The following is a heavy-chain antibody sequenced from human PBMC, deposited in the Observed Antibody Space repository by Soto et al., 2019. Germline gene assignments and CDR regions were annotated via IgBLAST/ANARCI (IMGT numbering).Heavy chain of an antibody. Sequence: SQTLSLTCAISGDSVSSNSAAWNWIRQSPSRGLEWLGRTYYRSKWYNDYAVSVKSRITINPDTSKNQFSLKLNSVTPEDTAVYYCARDRSTIFGVDYYYYYYGMDVWGQGTTVTVSS. CDR3: ARDRSTIFGVDYYYYYYGMDV. CDR1: GDSVSSNSAA. CDR2: TYYRSKWYN. J-gene: IGHJ6*02. D-gene: IGHD3-3*01. V-gene: IGHV6-1*01.